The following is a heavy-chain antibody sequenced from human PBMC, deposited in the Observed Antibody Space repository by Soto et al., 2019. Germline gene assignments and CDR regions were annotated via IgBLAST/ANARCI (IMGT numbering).Heavy chain of an antibody. CDR2: INHTGHT. Sequence: QVPLQQWGAGLLKPSETLSLTCAVYGGSFNDYYWSWIRQPPGKGLEWIGEINHTGHTNYNPSLKSRVTISVDTSKNQFSLKLSSVTAADTAVYYCARSGHLFDYWGQGILVTVSS. CDR1: GGSFNDYY. J-gene: IGHJ4*02. D-gene: IGHD3-10*01. CDR3: ARSGHLFDY. V-gene: IGHV4-34*01.